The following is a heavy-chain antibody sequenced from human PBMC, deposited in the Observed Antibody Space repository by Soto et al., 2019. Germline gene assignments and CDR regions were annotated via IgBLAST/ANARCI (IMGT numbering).Heavy chain of an antibody. CDR3: AREDESSGYAGTFQH. CDR2: ISKDGNSQ. J-gene: IGHJ1*01. V-gene: IGHV3-30-3*01. CDR1: GFTFVNYV. D-gene: IGHD3-22*01. Sequence: QVQLVESGGGVVQPGRSLRLSCAASGFTFVNYVMHWARQAPGKGLEWVTGISKDGNSQHYADAVKGRFTISRDNSKNTLYLQVDSLTADDTAVYYCAREDESSGYAGTFQHWGQGNLVTVSS.